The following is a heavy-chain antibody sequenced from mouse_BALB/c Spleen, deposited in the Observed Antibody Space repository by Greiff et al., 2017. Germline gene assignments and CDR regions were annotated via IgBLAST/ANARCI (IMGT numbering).Heavy chain of an antibody. CDR1: GFTFSSFG. V-gene: IGHV5-17*02. Sequence: EVQLVESGGGLVQPGGSRKLSCAASGFTFSSFGMHWVRQAPEKGLEWVAYISSGSSTIYYADTVKGRFTISRDNPKNTLFLQMTSLRSEDTAMYYCARNYGSSSYAMDYWGQGTTLTVSS. CDR2: ISSGSSTI. CDR3: ARNYGSSSYAMDY. D-gene: IGHD1-1*01. J-gene: IGHJ2*01.